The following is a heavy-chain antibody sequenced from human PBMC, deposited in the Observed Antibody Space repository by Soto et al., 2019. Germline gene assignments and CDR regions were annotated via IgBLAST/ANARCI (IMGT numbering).Heavy chain of an antibody. V-gene: IGHV4-59*01. Sequence: SETLSLTCTVSGGSISSYYWSWIRQPPGKGLEWIGYIYYSGSTNYNPSLKSRVTISVDTSKNQFSLKLSSVTAADTAVYDCARVNDFWTGYYSTNWVDPGGQGTLVTVSS. CDR1: GGSISSYY. CDR2: IYYSGST. CDR3: ARVNDFWTGYYSTNWVDP. D-gene: IGHD3-3*01. J-gene: IGHJ5*02.